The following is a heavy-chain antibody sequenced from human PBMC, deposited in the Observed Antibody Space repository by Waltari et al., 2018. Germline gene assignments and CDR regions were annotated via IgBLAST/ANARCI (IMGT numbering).Heavy chain of an antibody. CDR1: GLAVSNNY. CDR3: ARDWLGPGGVPDV. D-gene: IGHD3-10*01. V-gene: IGHV3-53*01. CDR2: IFSAGTT. J-gene: IGHJ6*04. Sequence: EMRLVESGGGLIQPGGSLRPSCAASGLAVSNNYLSWGRQAPGKGLEWVSLIFSAGTTYYADSVEGRFTISRDSSNNIVYLQMNNLRAEDTAVYYCARDWLGPGGVPDVWGKGTTVTVSS.